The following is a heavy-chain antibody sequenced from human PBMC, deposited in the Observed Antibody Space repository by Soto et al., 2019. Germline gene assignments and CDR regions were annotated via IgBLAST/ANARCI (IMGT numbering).Heavy chain of an antibody. CDR3: ARDPYSSSSTTTYYGMDV. D-gene: IGHD6-6*01. CDR2: INPNSGGT. Sequence: ASVKVSCKASGYTFTGYYMHWVRQAPGQGLEWMGWINPNSGGTNYAQKFQGWVTMTRDTSISTAYMELSRLRSDDTAVYYCARDPYSSSSTTTYYGMDVWGQGTTVTVSS. J-gene: IGHJ6*02. CDR1: GYTFTGYY. V-gene: IGHV1-2*04.